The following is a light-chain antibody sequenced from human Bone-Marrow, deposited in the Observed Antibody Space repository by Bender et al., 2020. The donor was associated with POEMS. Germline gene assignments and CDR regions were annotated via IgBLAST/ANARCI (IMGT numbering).Light chain of an antibody. J-gene: IGLJ3*02. CDR1: SSNIGNNY. Sequence: QSVLTQPPSVSAAPGQKVTISCSGSSSNIGNNYVSWYQQLPGTAPKLLIYENDKRPSGIPARFSGSKSGTSASLGITGLQTGDEADYYCGACDSSLNTGVFGGGTKLTV. V-gene: IGLV1-51*02. CDR3: GACDSSLNTGV. CDR2: END.